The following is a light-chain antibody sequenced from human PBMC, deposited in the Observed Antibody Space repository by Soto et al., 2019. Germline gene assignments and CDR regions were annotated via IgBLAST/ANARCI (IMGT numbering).Light chain of an antibody. CDR1: QSLSSSS. J-gene: IGKJ1*01. Sequence: NGFAEAPSTLAMSPGGRATLPCRASQSLSSSSLAWYQQKPGQAPRLLISGASSRAADIPDRFSGSGSGTDFTLTINRLEPEDFAVYYCQQYDSSPRTFGQGTKVDIK. CDR3: QQYDSSPRT. CDR2: GAS. V-gene: IGKV3-20*01.